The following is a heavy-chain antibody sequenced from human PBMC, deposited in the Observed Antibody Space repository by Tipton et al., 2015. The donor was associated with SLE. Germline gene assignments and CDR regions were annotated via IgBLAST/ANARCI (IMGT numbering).Heavy chain of an antibody. CDR1: GGSISSYY. D-gene: IGHD6-13*01. Sequence: TLSLTCSVSGGSISSYYWSWIRQPPGKGLEWIGYIYYTGTTNYNSSLRSRVTISVDTPKNQFSLKLSSVTAADTALYYCARLVAPSGSSYAFDIWGQGTMITVSS. CDR3: ARLVAPSGSSYAFDI. J-gene: IGHJ3*02. V-gene: IGHV4-59*08. CDR2: IYYTGTT.